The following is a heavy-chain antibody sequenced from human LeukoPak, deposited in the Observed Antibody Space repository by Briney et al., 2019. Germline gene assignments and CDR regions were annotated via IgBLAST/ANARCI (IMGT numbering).Heavy chain of an antibody. Sequence: ASMKVSCKASGYTFTNYGISWVRQAPGQGLEWMGWISAYNGDTNYAQKLQGRVTMTTDTSTSTAYMELRSLRSDDTVVYHCARDLVVVPAALDYWGQGTLVTVSS. V-gene: IGHV1-18*01. CDR2: ISAYNGDT. CDR1: GYTFTNYG. J-gene: IGHJ4*02. CDR3: ARDLVVVPAALDY. D-gene: IGHD2-2*01.